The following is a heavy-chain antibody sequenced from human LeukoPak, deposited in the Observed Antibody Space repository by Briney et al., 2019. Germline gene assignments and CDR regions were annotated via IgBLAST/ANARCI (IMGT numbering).Heavy chain of an antibody. CDR3: ARAGGIFGVFNHYFDY. CDR1: GDSISSYY. Sequence: PSETLSLTCTVSGDSISSYYWTWIRQPPGKGLEWIGYIYYIGSTNYNPSFKSRVTISVDTSMNHFSLKLTSVTAADTAVYYCARAGGIFGVFNHYFDYWGQGALVTVSS. V-gene: IGHV4-59*01. J-gene: IGHJ4*02. D-gene: IGHD3-3*01. CDR2: IYYIGST.